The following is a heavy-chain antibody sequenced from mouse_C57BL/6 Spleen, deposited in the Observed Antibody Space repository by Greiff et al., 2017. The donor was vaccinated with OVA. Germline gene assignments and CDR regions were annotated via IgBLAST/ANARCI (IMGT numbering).Heavy chain of an antibody. Sequence: QVQLKQPGAELVRPGTSVKLSCKASGYTFTSYWMHWVKQRPGQGLEWIGVIDPSDSYTNYNQKFKGKATLTVDTSSSTAYMQLSSLTSEDSAVYYSARGDYGNFDYWGQGTTLTVSS. V-gene: IGHV1-59*01. CDR1: GYTFTSYW. D-gene: IGHD2-1*01. J-gene: IGHJ2*01. CDR2: IDPSDSYT. CDR3: ARGDYGNFDY.